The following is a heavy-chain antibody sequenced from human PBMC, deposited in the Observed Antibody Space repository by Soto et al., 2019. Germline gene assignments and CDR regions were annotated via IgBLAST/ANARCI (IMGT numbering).Heavy chain of an antibody. V-gene: IGHV3-30*18. D-gene: IGHD2-21*01. J-gene: IGHJ4*02. Sequence: QVQLVESGGGVVQPGRSLRLSCAASGFTFSTYGMHWVRQAPGKGLEWVAVISYDGSNKYYADSVKGRFTISRDNSKNTLYLQMSRVGAAGTAVYSCAKGVSYSVIYYWGQGTLFSVSS. CDR2: ISYDGSNK. CDR1: GFTFSTYG. CDR3: AKGVSYSVIYY.